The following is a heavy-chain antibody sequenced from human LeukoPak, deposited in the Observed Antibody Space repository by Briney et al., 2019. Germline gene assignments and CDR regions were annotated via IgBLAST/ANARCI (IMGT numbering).Heavy chain of an antibody. CDR1: GGSISSGGYS. J-gene: IGHJ3*02. CDR2: IYHSGST. V-gene: IGHV4-30-2*01. Sequence: SQTLSLTCAVSGGSISSGGYSWSWVRQPPGRGLEWIGYIYHSGSTYYNPSLKSRVTISVDRSKNQFSLKLSSVTAADTAVYYCARDRRGAFDIWGQGTMVTVSS. CDR3: ARDRRGAFDI.